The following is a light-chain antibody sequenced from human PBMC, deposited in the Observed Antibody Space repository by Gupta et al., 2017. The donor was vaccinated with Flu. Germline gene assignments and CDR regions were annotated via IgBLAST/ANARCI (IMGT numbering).Light chain of an antibody. CDR1: QTITNY. Sequence: PPSLSASVGDRVTITCRASQTITNYLNWYQQKPGKVPRLLIYAASSLQSGVPSRFSGSGSGTDFTLTISSLQPEDFATYYCQQSYSTLYTFGPGTKLEIK. CDR3: QQSYSTLYT. CDR2: AAS. J-gene: IGKJ2*01. V-gene: IGKV1-39*01.